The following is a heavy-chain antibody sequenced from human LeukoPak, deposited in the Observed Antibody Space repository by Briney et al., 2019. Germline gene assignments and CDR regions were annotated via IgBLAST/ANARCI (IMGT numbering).Heavy chain of an antibody. CDR2: ISAYNGNT. CDR3: ARDRRLGVVTMIVVVTKIPNYGMDV. CDR1: GYTFTSYG. J-gene: IGHJ6*02. Sequence: ASVKVSCKASGYTFTSYGISWVRQAPGQGLEWMGWISAYNGNTNYAQKLQGRVTMTTDTSTSTAYMELRSLRSDDTAVYYCARDRRLGVVTMIVVVTKIPNYGMDVWGQGTTVTVSS. V-gene: IGHV1-18*01. D-gene: IGHD3-22*01.